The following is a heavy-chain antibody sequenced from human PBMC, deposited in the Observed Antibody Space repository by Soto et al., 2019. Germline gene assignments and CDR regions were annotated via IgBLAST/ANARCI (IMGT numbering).Heavy chain of an antibody. D-gene: IGHD2-2*01. CDR3: ARVTDIVLVPAAMTKNNSVASGPNYGMDV. J-gene: IGHJ6*02. V-gene: IGHV1-69*12. Sequence: QVQLVQSGAEVKKPGSSVKVSCKASGGTFSSYAISWVRQAPGQGLEWMGGIIPIFGTANYAQKFQGRVTITADESTSTAYMELSSLRSEDTAVYYCARVTDIVLVPAAMTKNNSVASGPNYGMDVWGQGTTVTVSS. CDR1: GGTFSSYA. CDR2: IIPIFGTA.